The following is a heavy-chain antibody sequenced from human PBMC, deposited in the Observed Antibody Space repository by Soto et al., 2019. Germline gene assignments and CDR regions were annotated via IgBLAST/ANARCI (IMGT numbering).Heavy chain of an antibody. J-gene: IGHJ4*02. CDR1: GGSIISGGSS. CDR3: ATDLPTAGGGEIDY. V-gene: IGHV4-30-2*01. D-gene: IGHD2-21*01. Sequence: PSETLSLTCAVSGGSIISGGSSWSWVRQPPGKGLEWIGYIYPSGSAYYNTSLKSRVTLSVDTSKNQFSLELRSVTAADTAVYYCATDLPTAGGGEIDYWGQGTLVTVSS. CDR2: IYPSGSA.